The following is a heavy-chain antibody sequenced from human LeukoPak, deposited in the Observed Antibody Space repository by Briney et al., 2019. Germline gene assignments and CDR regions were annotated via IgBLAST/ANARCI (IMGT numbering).Heavy chain of an antibody. D-gene: IGHD6-13*01. CDR1: GYTFTRYG. CDR3: ARVYRGAAAGIDAFDI. Sequence: GASVKVSCKASGYTFTRYGISWVRQAPGQGLEWMGWISTYNGNTDYAQKVQGRVTMTTDTSTSTAYMELRSLRSDDTAVYYCARVYRGAAAGIDAFDIWGQGTMVTVSS. CDR2: ISTYNGNT. J-gene: IGHJ3*02. V-gene: IGHV1-18*01.